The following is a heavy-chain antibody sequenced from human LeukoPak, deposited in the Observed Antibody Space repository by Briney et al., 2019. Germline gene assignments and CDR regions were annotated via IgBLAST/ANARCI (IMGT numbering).Heavy chain of an antibody. J-gene: IGHJ4*02. V-gene: IGHV3-64D*09. CDR3: ARLQYSSANIDY. CDR1: GFTFSRYA. Sequence: PGGSLRLSCSASGFTFSRYAMHWVRQAPGKGLEYVSAISSNGGSTYYGDSVKGRFTISRDNSKNTLYLQMSSLRAEDTAVYYCARLQYSSANIDYWGQGTLVTVSS. CDR2: ISSNGGST. D-gene: IGHD6-19*01.